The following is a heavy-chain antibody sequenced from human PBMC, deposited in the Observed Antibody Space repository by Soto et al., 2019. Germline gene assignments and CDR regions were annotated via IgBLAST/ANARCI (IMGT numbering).Heavy chain of an antibody. V-gene: IGHV1-18*01. D-gene: IGHD1-7*01. CDR1: GYTLTSYG. CDR2: ISAYNGNT. J-gene: IGHJ3*02. Sequence: ASVKVSCKASGYTLTSYGISWVRQAPGQGLEWMGWISAYNGNTNYAQKLQGRVTMTTDTSTSTAYMELRSLRSDDTAVYYCARRAAGTEAYAFDIWGQGTMVTVSS. CDR3: ARRAAGTEAYAFDI.